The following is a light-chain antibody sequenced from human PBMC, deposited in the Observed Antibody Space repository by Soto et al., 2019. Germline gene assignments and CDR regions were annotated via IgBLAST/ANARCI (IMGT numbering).Light chain of an antibody. Sequence: EIVLTQSPATLSVSPGERATLSCRASQSVSSNLAWYQQKPGQAPRLLIHGASTRATGIPARFSGSGSGTEFTLTISSLQSEDFAVYYCQQYNYWPRTFGQGTKVDIK. V-gene: IGKV3-15*01. J-gene: IGKJ1*01. CDR3: QQYNYWPRT. CDR1: QSVSSN. CDR2: GAS.